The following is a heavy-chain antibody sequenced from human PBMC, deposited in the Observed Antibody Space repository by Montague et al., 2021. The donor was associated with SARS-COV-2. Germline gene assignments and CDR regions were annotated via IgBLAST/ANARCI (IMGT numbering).Heavy chain of an antibody. CDR2: VNHSEST. CDR3: ASGRGLYYESSGGLYYMDV. Sequence: SETLSLTCAASGGSFSGFYWSWVRRSPGKGLEWIGDVNHSESTNYNPYLKGRVTISVDRSKNQFSLRLRSVTAADTAVYYCASGRGLYYESSGGLYYMDVWGEGTTVTVSS. V-gene: IGHV4-34*01. J-gene: IGHJ6*03. D-gene: IGHD3-22*01. CDR1: GGSFSGFY.